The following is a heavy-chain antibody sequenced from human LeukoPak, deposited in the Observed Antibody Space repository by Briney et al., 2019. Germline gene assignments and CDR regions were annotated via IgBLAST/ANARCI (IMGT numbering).Heavy chain of an antibody. D-gene: IGHD3-3*01. CDR1: GYTFTGYY. J-gene: IGHJ4*02. V-gene: IGHV1-2*02. CDR2: INPNSGGT. Sequence: ASVKVSCKASGYTFTGYYMHWVRQAPGQGFEWMGWINPNSGGTEYAQKFQGRVTMTRDTSISTAYMELSRLRSDDTAVYYCARTHDFWSGFQVYFDYWGQGTLVTVSS. CDR3: ARTHDFWSGFQVYFDY.